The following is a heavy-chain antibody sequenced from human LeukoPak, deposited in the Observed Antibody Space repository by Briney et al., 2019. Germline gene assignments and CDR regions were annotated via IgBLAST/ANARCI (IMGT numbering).Heavy chain of an antibody. J-gene: IGHJ5*02. CDR1: GFIFSGYY. Sequence: PGGSLRLSCATSGFIFSGYYMSWVRQAPGKGLEWVANINEDGSKKYYVGSVEGRFTISRDNAKNSVFLQMNSLRAEDTAMYYCASSSYSSSSSWGQGTLVTVSS. CDR3: ASSSYSSSSS. CDR2: INEDGSKK. V-gene: IGHV3-7*01. D-gene: IGHD6-6*01.